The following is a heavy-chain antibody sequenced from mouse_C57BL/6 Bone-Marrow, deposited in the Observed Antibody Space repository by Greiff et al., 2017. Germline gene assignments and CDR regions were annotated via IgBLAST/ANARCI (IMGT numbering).Heavy chain of an antibody. Sequence: EVQLQQSGPELVKPGASVKMSCKASGYTFTDYNMHWVKQSHGKSLEWIGYINPNNGGTSYNQKFKGKATLTVNKSSITAYMELRSLTSEDSAVYYCARGIYYGNYPGYWGQGTTLTVSS. CDR1: GYTFTDYN. V-gene: IGHV1-22*01. CDR2: INPNNGGT. CDR3: ARGIYYGNYPGY. D-gene: IGHD2-1*01. J-gene: IGHJ2*01.